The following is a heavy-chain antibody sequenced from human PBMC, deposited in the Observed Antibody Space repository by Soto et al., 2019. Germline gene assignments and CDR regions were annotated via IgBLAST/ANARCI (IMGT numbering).Heavy chain of an antibody. CDR1: GYTFTSYY. D-gene: IGHD3-16*01. CDR2: INPSGGST. Sequence: GASVKVSCKASGYTFTSYYMHWVRQAPGQGLEWMGIINPSGGSTSYAQKFQGRVTMTGDTSTSTVYMELSSLRSEDTAVYYCARELDIMITFVPAAFDYWGQGTLVTVSS. J-gene: IGHJ4*02. CDR3: ARELDIMITFVPAAFDY. V-gene: IGHV1-46*01.